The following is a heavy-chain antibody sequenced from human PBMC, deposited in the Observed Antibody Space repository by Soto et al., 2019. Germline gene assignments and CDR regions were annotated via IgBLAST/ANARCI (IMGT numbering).Heavy chain of an antibody. D-gene: IGHD3-10*01. CDR2: ISAYNSNT. Sequence: QVQLVQSGAEVKKPGASVKVSCKASGYTFTSYGISWVRQAPGPGLEWMGWISAYNSNTNYAQKLQGRVTMTTDTSTSTAYMELRSLRSDDTAVYYCAFAYYYGSGSYYIGYGMDVWGQGTTVTVSS. V-gene: IGHV1-18*01. CDR3: AFAYYYGSGSYYIGYGMDV. J-gene: IGHJ6*02. CDR1: GYTFTSYG.